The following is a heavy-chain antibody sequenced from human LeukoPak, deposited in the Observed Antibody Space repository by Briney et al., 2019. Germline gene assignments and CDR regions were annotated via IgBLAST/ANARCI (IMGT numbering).Heavy chain of an antibody. CDR3: TRVRPNDFWSGYQSPYYFDY. D-gene: IGHD3-3*01. J-gene: IGHJ4*02. V-gene: IGHV3-49*03. Sequence: GGSLRLSCTASGFTFGDYAMSWFRQAPGKGLEWVGFIRSKAYGGTTEYAASVKGRFTISRDDSKGIAYLQMNSLKTEDTAVYYCTRVRPNDFWSGYQSPYYFDYWGQGTLVTVS. CDR1: GFTFGDYA. CDR2: IRSKAYGGTT.